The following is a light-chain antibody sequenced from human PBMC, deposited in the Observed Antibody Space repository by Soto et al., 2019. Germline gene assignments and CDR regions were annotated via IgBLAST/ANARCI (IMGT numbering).Light chain of an antibody. CDR1: QSVSSSY. CDR2: GAS. Sequence: EIVLTQSPGTLSLPPGERATLSCRASQSVSSSYLAWYQQKPGQAPRLLIYGASSRATGIPDRFSGSGSETDFTLAISRLEPEDFATYYCQQTYSALITFGQGTRL. CDR3: QQTYSALIT. J-gene: IGKJ5*01. V-gene: IGKV3-20*01.